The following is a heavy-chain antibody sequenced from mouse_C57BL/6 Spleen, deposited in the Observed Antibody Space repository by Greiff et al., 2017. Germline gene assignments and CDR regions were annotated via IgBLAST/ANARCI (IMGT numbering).Heavy chain of an antibody. CDR1: GYSFTDYN. Sequence: EVQLQQSGPELVKPGASVKISCKASGYSFTDYNMNWVKQSNGKSLEWIGVINPNYGTTSYNQKFKGKATLTVDQSSSTAYMQLNSLTSEDSAVYYCALYGNYEGTYYFDYWGQGTTLTVSS. CDR3: ALYGNYEGTYYFDY. V-gene: IGHV1-39*01. J-gene: IGHJ2*01. D-gene: IGHD2-1*01. CDR2: INPNYGTT.